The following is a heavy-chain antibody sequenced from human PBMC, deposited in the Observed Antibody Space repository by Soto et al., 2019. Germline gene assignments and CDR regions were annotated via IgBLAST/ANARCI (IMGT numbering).Heavy chain of an antibody. CDR3: AKDDFTDRGDDYFDY. V-gene: IGHV1-2*02. J-gene: IGHJ4*02. Sequence: ASVKVSCKASGYTFTGYYMHWVRQAPGQGLEWMGWINPNSGGTNYAQKFQGRLSISRDNSKNTLYLQLNSLRFEDTAVYYCAKDDFTDRGDDYFDYWGPGTLVTVSS. CDR1: GYTFTGYY. D-gene: IGHD2-21*02. CDR2: INPNSGGT.